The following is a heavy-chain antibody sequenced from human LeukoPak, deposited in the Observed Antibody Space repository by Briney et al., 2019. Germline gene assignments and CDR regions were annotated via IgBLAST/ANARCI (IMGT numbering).Heavy chain of an antibody. J-gene: IGHJ4*02. CDR2: ISESGDTT. CDR3: AKVGLIPYCSGGTCYAFDS. CDR1: GFIFSSYA. V-gene: IGHV3-23*01. D-gene: IGHD2-15*01. Sequence: GGSLRLSCAASGFIFSSYAMSWVRQAPGKGLEWVSLISESGDTTDHADSVKGRFTSSRDNSKDTVYLQMNSLRAEDTAAYYCAKVGLIPYCSGGTCYAFDSWGQGTLVTVSS.